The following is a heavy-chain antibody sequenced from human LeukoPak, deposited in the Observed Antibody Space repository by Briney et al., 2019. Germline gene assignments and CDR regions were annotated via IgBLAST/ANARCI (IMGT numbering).Heavy chain of an antibody. CDR3: AKTYYYDSSGYYEYYFDY. V-gene: IGHV3-23*01. CDR2: ISGSGGST. J-gene: IGHJ4*02. Sequence: GGTLRLSCAASGFTFSSYGMSWVRQAPGKGLEWVSAISGSGGSTYYAGSVKGRFTISRDNSKNTLYLQMNSLRAEDTAVYYCAKTYYYDSSGYYEYYFDYWGQGTLVTVSS. CDR1: GFTFSSYG. D-gene: IGHD3-22*01.